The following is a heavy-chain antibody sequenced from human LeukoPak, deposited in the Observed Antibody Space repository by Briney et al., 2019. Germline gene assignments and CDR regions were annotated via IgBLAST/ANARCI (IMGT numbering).Heavy chain of an antibody. CDR2: IYYSGST. CDR1: GGSISSYY. Sequence: SETLSLTCTVSGGSISSYYWSWIRQPPGKGLEWIGYIYYSGSTNYNPSLKSRVTISVDTSKNQFSLKLSSVTAADTAVYYRARVYYDSSGYYYYYAFDIWGQGTMVTVSS. V-gene: IGHV4-59*01. D-gene: IGHD3-22*01. J-gene: IGHJ3*02. CDR3: ARVYYDSSGYYYYYAFDI.